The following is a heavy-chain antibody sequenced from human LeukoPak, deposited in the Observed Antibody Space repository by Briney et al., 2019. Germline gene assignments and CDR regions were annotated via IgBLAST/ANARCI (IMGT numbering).Heavy chain of an antibody. V-gene: IGHV4-30-4*01. D-gene: IGHD4-17*01. J-gene: IGHJ6*02. CDR2: IYYSGST. CDR1: GGSISSGDYY. CDR3: ARDREATVTTEGYYYYGMDV. Sequence: PSETLSLTCTVSGGSISSGDYYWSWIRQPPGKGLEWIGYIYYSGSTYYNPSLKSRVTISVDTSKNQFSLKLSSVTAADTAVYYCARDREATVTTEGYYYYGMDVWGQGTTVTVSS.